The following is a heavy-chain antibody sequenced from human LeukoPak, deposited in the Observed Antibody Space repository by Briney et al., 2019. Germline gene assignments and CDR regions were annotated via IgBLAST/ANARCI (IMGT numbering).Heavy chain of an antibody. J-gene: IGHJ5*02. Sequence: GGSLRLSCAASGFTFNSYAMSWVRQAPGKGLEWVSSISGSAGSTYYADSVKGRFTISRDNSKNTLYLQMNSLRAEDTAVYYCAKEGSSWPGYNWFDPWGQGTLVTVSS. CDR2: ISGSAGST. D-gene: IGHD6-13*01. CDR1: GFTFNSYA. CDR3: AKEGSSWPGYNWFDP. V-gene: IGHV3-23*01.